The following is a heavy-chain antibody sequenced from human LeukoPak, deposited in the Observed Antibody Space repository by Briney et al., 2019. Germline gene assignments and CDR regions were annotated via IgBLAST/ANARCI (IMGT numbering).Heavy chain of an antibody. V-gene: IGHV3-7*04. J-gene: IGHJ4*02. Sequence: PGGSLRLSCAASGFTFSSYWMSWVRQAPGKGLEWVANIKQDGSEKSYEDSVKGRFTISRDNANNAVYLQMDTLRVEDTAVYYCARGLIYFEVWGQGTLVSVSS. CDR2: IKQDGSEK. CDR3: ARGLIYFEV. D-gene: IGHD3-9*01. CDR1: GFTFSSYW.